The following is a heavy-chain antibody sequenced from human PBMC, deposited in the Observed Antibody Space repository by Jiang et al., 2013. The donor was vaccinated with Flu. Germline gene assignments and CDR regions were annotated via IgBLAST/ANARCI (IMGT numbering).Heavy chain of an antibody. CDR1: GASITDEH. D-gene: IGHD2-8*01. CDR2: VYYSGRT. CDR3: ARIRLYGAGPVGAFDV. J-gene: IGHJ3*01. Sequence: GLVKPSETLSLTCTVSGASITDEHWSWIRQPPGKGLEWIGYVYYSGRTNYNPSLESRVAISVDTSKSQFSLKLRSVTAADTAVYYCARIRLYGAGPVGAFDVWGQGRMVTISS. V-gene: IGHV4-59*01.